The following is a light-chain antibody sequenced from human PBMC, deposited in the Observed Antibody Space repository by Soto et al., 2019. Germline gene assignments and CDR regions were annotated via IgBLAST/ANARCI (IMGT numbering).Light chain of an antibody. J-gene: IGLJ2*01. CDR1: SSNLGAGHD. CDR3: QSYDSSLSGSVV. V-gene: IGLV1-40*01. Sequence: QSVLTQPPSVSGAPGQRVTISCTGSSSNLGAGHDVHWYQQLPGTAPKLLIYGNSNRPSGVPDRFSGSKSGTSASLAITGLQAEDEADYYCQSYDSSLSGSVVFGGGTKLTVL. CDR2: GNS.